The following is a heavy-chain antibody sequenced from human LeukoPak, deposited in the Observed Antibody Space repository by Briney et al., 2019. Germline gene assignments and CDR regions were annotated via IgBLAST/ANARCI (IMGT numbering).Heavy chain of an antibody. D-gene: IGHD1-26*01. V-gene: IGHV3-7*01. J-gene: IGHJ4*02. CDR1: GFTFSTYW. CDR3: ARYTFLGGSYYNYYLDY. Sequence: GSLRLSCAASGFTFSTYWMSWLRQAPGKGLEWVANIKHDGSEKHHVDSVKGRFTISRDNAQNSLYLQMSSLRAEDTAVYYCARYTFLGGSYYNYYLDYWGQGTLVTVSS. CDR2: IKHDGSEK.